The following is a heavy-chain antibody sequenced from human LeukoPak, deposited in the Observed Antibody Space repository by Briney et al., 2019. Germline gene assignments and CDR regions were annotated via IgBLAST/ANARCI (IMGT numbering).Heavy chain of an antibody. CDR1: GHTFTSYG. CDR2: ISAYNGNT. CDR3: ARDSYDSSGYYSWVGPYYFDY. V-gene: IGHV1-18*01. D-gene: IGHD3-22*01. J-gene: IGHJ4*02. Sequence: ASVKVSCKASGHTFTSYGISWVRQAPGQGLEWMGWISAYNGNTNYAQKLQGRVTMTTDTSTSTAYMELRSLRSDDTAVYYCARDSYDSSGYYSWVGPYYFDYWGQGTLVTVSS.